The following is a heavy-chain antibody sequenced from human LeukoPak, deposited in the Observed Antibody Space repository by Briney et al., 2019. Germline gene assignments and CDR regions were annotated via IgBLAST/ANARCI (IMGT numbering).Heavy chain of an antibody. D-gene: IGHD4-17*01. CDR2: INHSGST. Sequence: SETLSLTCAVYGGSFSGYYWSWIRQPPGKGLEWIGEINHSGSTNYNPSLKSRVTISVDTSKNQFSLKLSSVTAADTAVYYCARAPVTGPNTDAFDIWGQGTMVTVSS. CDR3: ARAPVTGPNTDAFDI. CDR1: GGSFSGYY. J-gene: IGHJ3*02. V-gene: IGHV4-34*01.